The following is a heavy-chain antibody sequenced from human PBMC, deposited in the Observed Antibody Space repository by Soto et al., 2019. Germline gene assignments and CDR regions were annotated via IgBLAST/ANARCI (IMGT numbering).Heavy chain of an antibody. Sequence: ASVKVSCKASGYTFTSYGISWVRQAPGQGLEWMGWISAYNGNTNYAQKLQGRVTMTTDTSTSTAYMELRSMRSDDTAVYYCARTGAVAGTEGYYFDYCGQGTLVTVSS. J-gene: IGHJ4*02. CDR1: GYTFTSYG. D-gene: IGHD6-19*01. V-gene: IGHV1-18*01. CDR2: ISAYNGNT. CDR3: ARTGAVAGTEGYYFDY.